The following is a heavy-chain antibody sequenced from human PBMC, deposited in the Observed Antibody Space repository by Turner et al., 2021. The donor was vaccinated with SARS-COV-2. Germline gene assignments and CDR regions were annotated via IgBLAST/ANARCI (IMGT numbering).Heavy chain of an antibody. Sequence: QVQLVQSGAEVKTHGSSVKVSCRFFGGTFSSFAFTWVRQALGQGLEWMGTIIPILRKTNHAQAFQDRFTLTADESTITIYMELSSLTSEDTAMYYCARDFWSGYHTVCFDYWGQGSMITVSS. D-gene: IGHD3-3*01. CDR3: ARDFWSGYHTVCFDY. J-gene: IGHJ4*02. V-gene: IGHV1-69*18. CDR1: GGTFSSFA. CDR2: IIPILRKT.